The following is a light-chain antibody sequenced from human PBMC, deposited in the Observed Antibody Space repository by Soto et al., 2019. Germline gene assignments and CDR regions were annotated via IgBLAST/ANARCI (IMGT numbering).Light chain of an antibody. V-gene: IGKV3-15*01. J-gene: IGKJ1*01. Sequence: IVMTQSPATLSVSPGERATLSCRASQSARSSLAWYQQKPGQAPRLLIYGASTRATGIPARFSGSGSGTEFTLTISILQSEDFAVYYCQQYNNWPRTFGQGTKVDIK. CDR2: GAS. CDR1: QSARSS. CDR3: QQYNNWPRT.